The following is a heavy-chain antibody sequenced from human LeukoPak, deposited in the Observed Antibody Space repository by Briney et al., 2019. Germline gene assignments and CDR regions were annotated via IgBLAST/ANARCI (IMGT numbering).Heavy chain of an antibody. Sequence: GGSLRLSCAVSGFPFRVYEMNWVRQAPGKGLEWVSNIASSGTTIYYADSVKGRFSISRDNAMSSLYPQMNSLRVEDTAVYYCALLAVASDFDYWGQGALVTVSS. D-gene: IGHD6-19*01. CDR1: GFPFRVYE. V-gene: IGHV3-48*03. CDR3: ALLAVASDFDY. J-gene: IGHJ4*02. CDR2: IASSGTTI.